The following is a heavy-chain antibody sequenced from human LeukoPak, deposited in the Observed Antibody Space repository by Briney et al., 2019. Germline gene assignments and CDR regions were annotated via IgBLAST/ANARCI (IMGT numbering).Heavy chain of an antibody. V-gene: IGHV3-30*18. Sequence: GSLRLSCAASGFTFSSYGMHWVRQAPGKGLEWVAVISYDGSNKYYADSVKGRFTISRDNSKNTLYLQMNSLRAEDTAVYYCAKDRPLLLSPNSYWGQGTLVTVSS. D-gene: IGHD3-22*01. J-gene: IGHJ4*02. CDR1: GFTFSSYG. CDR3: AKDRPLLLSPNSY. CDR2: ISYDGSNK.